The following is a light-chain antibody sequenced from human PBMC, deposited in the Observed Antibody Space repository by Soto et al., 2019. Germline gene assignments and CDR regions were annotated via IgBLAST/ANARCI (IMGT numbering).Light chain of an antibody. V-gene: IGLV2-23*01. CDR2: EAS. CDR1: SSNVGSYNL. J-gene: IGLJ3*02. Sequence: QSALTQPASGAGSPGQSITISCTGTSSNVGSYNLVSWYQQYPDKAPKLIIYEASKRPSGVSNRFSGSKSGNTASLTISGLQAEDEADYYCCSYAGSSTWVFGGGTKLTVL. CDR3: CSYAGSSTWV.